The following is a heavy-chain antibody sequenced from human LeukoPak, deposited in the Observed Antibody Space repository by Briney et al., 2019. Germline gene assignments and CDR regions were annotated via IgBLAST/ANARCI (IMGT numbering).Heavy chain of an antibody. D-gene: IGHD3-22*01. CDR2: IYYSGST. CDR3: ARGDSSGYSNFDY. Sequence: PSETLSLTCTVSGGSISSSSYYWGWIRQPPGKGLEWIGSIYYSGSTYYNPSLKSRVTISADTSENQFSLKLSSVTAADTAVYYCARGDSSGYSNFDYWGQGTLVTVSS. CDR1: GGSISSSSYY. J-gene: IGHJ4*02. V-gene: IGHV4-39*01.